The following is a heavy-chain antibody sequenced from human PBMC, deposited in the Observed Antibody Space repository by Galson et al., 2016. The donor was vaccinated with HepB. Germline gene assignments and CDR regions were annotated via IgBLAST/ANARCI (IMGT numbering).Heavy chain of an antibody. CDR1: GYNFTSYW. V-gene: IGHV5-10-1*01. CDR3: ARPGGHALTDY. CDR2: IDPSDPYT. Sequence: QSGAEAKKPGESLRISCRGSGYNFTSYWNSWVRQMPGKGLEWTGRIDPSDPYTNYRPPFPGHVTIPADKSISTAYLQWSSLRASDTAIYYSARPGGHALTDYWGQGTLVTVSS. J-gene: IGHJ4*02.